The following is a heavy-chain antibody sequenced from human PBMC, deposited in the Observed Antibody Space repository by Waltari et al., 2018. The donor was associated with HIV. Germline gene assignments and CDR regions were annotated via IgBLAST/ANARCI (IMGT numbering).Heavy chain of an antibody. Sequence: QAQLMQSGAEVKKPGASVKVSCKASGYTFTDYYIHWVRQAPGQGLEWMGRINPNTGGTNNAQKFQGRVTMTRDTSITTAFMELSSLRSDDTAVYFCARDLTDYGDAFDYGELWGQGTLVTVSS. CDR1: GYTFTDYY. CDR3: ARDLTDYGDAFDYGEL. D-gene: IGHD4-17*01. V-gene: IGHV1-2*06. CDR2: INPNTGGT. J-gene: IGHJ4*02.